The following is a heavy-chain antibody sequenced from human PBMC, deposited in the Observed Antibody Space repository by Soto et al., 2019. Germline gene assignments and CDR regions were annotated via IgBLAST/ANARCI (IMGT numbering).Heavy chain of an antibody. CDR3: TRGNRTSSIGTGAV. Sequence: GGSLRLSCVASGFVFEVYWMHWVRQVPGKGLEWVSRISDDGARIDYADSVRGRFTISRDNAKNALYLQMNALRGEDTAVYFCTRGNRTSSIGTGAVWGRGVLVTVSS. CDR1: GFVFEVYW. V-gene: IGHV3-74*01. CDR2: ISDDGARI. D-gene: IGHD2-2*01. J-gene: IGHJ4*02.